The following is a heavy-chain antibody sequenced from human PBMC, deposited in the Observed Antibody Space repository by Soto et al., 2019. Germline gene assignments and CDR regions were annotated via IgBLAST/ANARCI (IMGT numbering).Heavy chain of an antibody. Sequence: QVQLQESGPGLVKPSETLSLTCTVSGGSVSSGSYYWSWIRQPPGKGLEWIGYIYYSGSTNYNPSLKSRVTISVDTSKNPFSLKLSSVTAADTAVYYCARAVSYTICGVVIMVDWGQGTLVTVSS. J-gene: IGHJ4*02. CDR3: ARAVSYTICGVVIMVD. V-gene: IGHV4-61*01. D-gene: IGHD3-3*01. CDR1: GGSVSSGSYY. CDR2: IYYSGST.